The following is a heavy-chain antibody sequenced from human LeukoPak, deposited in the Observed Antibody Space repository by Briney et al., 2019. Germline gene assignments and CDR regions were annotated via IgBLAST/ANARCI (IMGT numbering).Heavy chain of an antibody. D-gene: IGHD2-2*01. CDR3: ARDGCSSTSCYRWFDP. Sequence: GGSLRLSCEASGTTFNIYALHWFRQGPGKRLEWAAVISNDGSHEEYADSVKGRFILSRDNTKNTMYLQMNGLRTEDSGVYYCARDGCSSTSCYRWFDPWGQGTLVTVSS. J-gene: IGHJ5*02. CDR1: GTTFNIYA. V-gene: IGHV3-30*01. CDR2: ISNDGSHE.